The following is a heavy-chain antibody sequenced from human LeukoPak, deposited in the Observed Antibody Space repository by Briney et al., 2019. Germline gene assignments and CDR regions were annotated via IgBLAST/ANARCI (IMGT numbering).Heavy chain of an antibody. D-gene: IGHD3-10*01. V-gene: IGHV4-59*12. J-gene: IGHJ4*02. CDR1: GGSISSYY. CDR3: ARDRGYPYYFDY. CDR2: IYYSGST. Sequence: PSETLSLTCAVSGGSISSYYWSWIRQPPGKGLEWIGYIYYSGSTNYNPSLKSRVTMSVDTSKNQFSLKLSSVTAADTAVYYCARDRGYPYYFDYWGQGTLVTVSS.